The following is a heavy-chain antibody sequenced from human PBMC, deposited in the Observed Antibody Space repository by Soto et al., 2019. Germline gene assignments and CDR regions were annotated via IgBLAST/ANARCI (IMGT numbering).Heavy chain of an antibody. J-gene: IGHJ4*02. CDR3: TRAHPRYSGYDYVAY. CDR1: GFTFSDYY. Sequence: QVQLVESGGGLVKPGGSLRLSCVASGFTFSDYYMSWIRQAPGKGLEWVSYISSSSSYTNYADSVKGRFTISRDNAKTSLYLQMTSLRSEDTAVYFWTRAHPRYSGYDYVAYWGQGTLVTVSS. D-gene: IGHD5-12*01. CDR2: ISSSSSYT. V-gene: IGHV3-11*05.